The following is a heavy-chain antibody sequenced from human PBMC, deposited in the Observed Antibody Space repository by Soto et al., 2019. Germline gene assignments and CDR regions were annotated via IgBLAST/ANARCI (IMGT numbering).Heavy chain of an antibody. D-gene: IGHD2-15*01. CDR3: ARRRCSGGSCYSGDAFDI. CDR2: IFPGDSDT. Sequence: PGESLKISCKGSGYSFTSYWIGWVRQMPGKGLEWMGIIFPGDSDTRYSPSFQGQVTISADKSISTAYLQWSSLKASDTAMYYCARRRCSGGSCYSGDAFDIWGQGTMVTVSS. CDR1: GYSFTSYW. V-gene: IGHV5-51*01. J-gene: IGHJ3*02.